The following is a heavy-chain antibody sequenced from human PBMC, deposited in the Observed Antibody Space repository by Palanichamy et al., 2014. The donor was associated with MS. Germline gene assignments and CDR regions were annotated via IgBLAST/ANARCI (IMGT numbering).Heavy chain of an antibody. V-gene: IGHV2-5*02. CDR3: AHRPITIFGVVITELGFDP. D-gene: IGHD3-3*01. CDR1: GFSLSTSGVG. J-gene: IGHJ5*02. CDR2: IYWDDDK. Sequence: ITSKRSGPTLVKPTQTLTLTCTFSGFSLSTSGVGVGWIRQPPGKALEWLALIYWDDDKRYSPSLKSRLTITKDTSKNQVVLTMTNMDPVDTATYYCAHRPITIFGVVITELGFDPWGQGTLVTVSS.